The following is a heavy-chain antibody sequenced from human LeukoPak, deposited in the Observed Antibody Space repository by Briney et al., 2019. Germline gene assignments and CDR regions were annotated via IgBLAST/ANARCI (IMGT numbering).Heavy chain of an antibody. CDR3: AKAWGYYYGSGSSNGFDI. CDR1: GFILSSYA. CDR2: ISGDALST. Sequence: GGSLRLSCAPSGFILSSYAMSWVCQSPGKGLECVSAISGDALSTSYADSVKGRFTISRDNSKNTLSLQMNSLRAEDTAVYYCAKAWGYYYGSGSSNGFDIWAHGTMVTVSS. V-gene: IGHV3-23*01. J-gene: IGHJ3*02. D-gene: IGHD3-10*01.